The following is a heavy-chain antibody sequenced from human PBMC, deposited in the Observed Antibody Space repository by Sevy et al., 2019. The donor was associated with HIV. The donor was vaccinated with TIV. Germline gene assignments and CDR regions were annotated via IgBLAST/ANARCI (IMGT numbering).Heavy chain of an antibody. V-gene: IGHV3-15*01. Sequence: GGSLRLSCPASGFTFSNAWMSWVRQAPGKGLEWVGRIKSKTDGGTTDYAAPVKGRFTISRDVSKNTLYLQMNSLKTEDTAVYYCTTVTERYYASDYRGQGTLVTVSS. J-gene: IGHJ4*02. D-gene: IGHD3-22*01. CDR2: IKSKTDGGTT. CDR3: TTVTERYYASDY. CDR1: GFTFSNAW.